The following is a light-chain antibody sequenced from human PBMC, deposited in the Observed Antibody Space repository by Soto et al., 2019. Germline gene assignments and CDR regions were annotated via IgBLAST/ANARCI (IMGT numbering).Light chain of an antibody. J-gene: IGKJ5*01. CDR2: ADS. V-gene: IGKV3-11*02. CDR3: QQRYNWPIT. Sequence: ELVLTQSTATLSLSPGERATLSCRASQSISGYLGWYQQKPGQAPRLLIYADSNRATGIPARFSGSGSGRDFTLTISSLEPEDFSVYYCQQRYNWPITFGQGTRLEIK. CDR1: QSISGY.